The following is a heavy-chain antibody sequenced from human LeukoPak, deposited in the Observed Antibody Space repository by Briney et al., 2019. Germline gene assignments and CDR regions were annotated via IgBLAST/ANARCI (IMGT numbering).Heavy chain of an antibody. CDR1: GFTFSNYA. D-gene: IGHD1-26*01. V-gene: IGHV3-23*01. CDR3: AKDDGPGSGSPRDAFDI. CDR2: ISGNGGST. J-gene: IGHJ3*02. Sequence: QPGGSLRLSCAASGFTFSNYAMSWVRQAPGKGLEWVSTISGNGGSTYYADSVKGRFTISRDNSKNTLYLQMNSLRAEDTSVYYCAKDDGPGSGSPRDAFDIWGQGTMVTVSS.